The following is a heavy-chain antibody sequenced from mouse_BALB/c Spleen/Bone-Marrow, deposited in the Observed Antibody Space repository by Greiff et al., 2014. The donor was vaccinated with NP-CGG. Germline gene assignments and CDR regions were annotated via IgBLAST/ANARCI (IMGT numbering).Heavy chain of an antibody. D-gene: IGHD1-1*01. CDR1: GFTFTDYY. CDR2: IRNKANGYTT. Sequence: EVQLQQSGGGLVQPGGSLRLSCATSGFTFTDYYMSWVRQPPGKALEWLGFIRNKANGYTTEYSASVKGRFTISRDNSQSILYLQMNTLRAEDSATYYCARDRGGLLHDHWGQGTTLSVSS. V-gene: IGHV7-3*02. J-gene: IGHJ2*01. CDR3: ARDRGGLLHDH.